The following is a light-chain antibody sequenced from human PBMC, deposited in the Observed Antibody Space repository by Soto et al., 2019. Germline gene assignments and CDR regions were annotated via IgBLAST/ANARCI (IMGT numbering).Light chain of an antibody. Sequence: QSALTQPPSASGSPGQSVTISCTGTSSDVGGYNYVSWYQQHPGKAPKLMIYGVTKRPSGVPDRFSGSKSGNTASLTVSGLQSEDEADYYCSSYAGSNNVVFVGGTKLTVL. V-gene: IGLV2-8*01. CDR3: SSYAGSNNVV. CDR1: SSDVGGYNY. J-gene: IGLJ2*01. CDR2: GVT.